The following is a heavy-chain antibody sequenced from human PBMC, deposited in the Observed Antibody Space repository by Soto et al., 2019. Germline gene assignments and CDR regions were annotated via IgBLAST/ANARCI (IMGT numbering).Heavy chain of an antibody. CDR3: ARDGSKINDFDI. V-gene: IGHV1-69*13. Sequence: SLKVSCKASGGTFSSYAISWVRQAPGQGLDWMGGIIPIFGTANYAQKFQGRVTITADESTSTAYMELSSLRSEDTAVYYCARDGSKINDFDIWGQGTMVTVSS. CDR2: IIPIFGTA. CDR1: GGTFSSYA. J-gene: IGHJ3*02. D-gene: IGHD5-12*01.